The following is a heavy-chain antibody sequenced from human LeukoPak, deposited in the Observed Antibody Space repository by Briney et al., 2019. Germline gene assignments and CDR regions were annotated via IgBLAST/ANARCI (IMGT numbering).Heavy chain of an antibody. CDR1: GASFSSSSYY. D-gene: IGHD5-12*01. CDR2: IYSGST. J-gene: IGHJ4*02. V-gene: IGHV4-39*01. Sequence: PSETLSLTCAVSGASFSSSSYYWGWIRQPPGKGLEWIGTIYSGSTYYNPSLKSRVTISVDTSKNQFSLKLSSVTAADTAVYYCAGRYSSFDTVDYWGQGTLVTVSS. CDR3: AGRYSSFDTVDY.